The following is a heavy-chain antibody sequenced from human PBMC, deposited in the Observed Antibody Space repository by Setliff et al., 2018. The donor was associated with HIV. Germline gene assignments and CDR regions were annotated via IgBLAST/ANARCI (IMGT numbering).Heavy chain of an antibody. J-gene: IGHJ5*01. CDR2: IYNNGNA. D-gene: IGHD2-21*01. CDR3: AGSSHIGIRKLWFVS. V-gene: IGHV4-59*01. CDR1: GDSLNSYY. Sequence: PSETLSLTCTVSGDSLNSYYWFWIRQPPGEGLEYIGYIYNNGNAYYNPSFKSRVTLSVDRSKSQFSLRVNSVTAADTAVYFCAGSSHIGIRKLWFVSWGQGRLVTVSS.